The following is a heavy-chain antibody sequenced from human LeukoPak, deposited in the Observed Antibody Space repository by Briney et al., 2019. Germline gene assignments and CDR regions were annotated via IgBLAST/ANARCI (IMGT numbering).Heavy chain of an antibody. CDR3: AKDHSVDYDSSGSDYYFDY. Sequence: PGRSLRPSCAASGFTFSSYGMHWVRQAPGKGLEWVAVIWYDGSNKYYADSVKGRFTISRDNSKNTLYLQMNSLRAEDTAVYYCAKDHSVDYDSSGSDYYFDYWGQGTLVTVSS. D-gene: IGHD3-22*01. V-gene: IGHV3-33*06. CDR1: GFTFSSYG. CDR2: IWYDGSNK. J-gene: IGHJ4*02.